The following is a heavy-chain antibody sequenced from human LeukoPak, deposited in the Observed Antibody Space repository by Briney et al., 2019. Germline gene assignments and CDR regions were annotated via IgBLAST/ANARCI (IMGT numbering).Heavy chain of an antibody. CDR1: GFTFSSNN. D-gene: IGHD5-18*01. CDR2: ILYDGSNK. CDR3: ARDRGYTYGHPLDF. J-gene: IGHJ3*01. V-gene: IGHV3-30*04. Sequence: GRSLRLSCAASGFTFSSNNMHWVRQAPGKGLEWVTLILYDGSNKYYADSVKGRFTISRDNYKNTLYLEMNSLRADDTAVYYCARDRGYTYGHPLDFWGQGTMVTV.